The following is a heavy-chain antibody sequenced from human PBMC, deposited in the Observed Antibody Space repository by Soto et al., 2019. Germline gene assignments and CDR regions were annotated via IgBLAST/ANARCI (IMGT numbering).Heavy chain of an antibody. Sequence: QVQLVESGGGLVRPGGSLRLSCEASGFTFRDYYMTWFRQAPGKGLEWLSYIDSSTKYTNYADSVKGRFTISRDNAKNSLYLQMNSLSADDTAVYYWAREYYYTMDVWGQGTMVTVSS. V-gene: IGHV3-11*05. J-gene: IGHJ6*02. CDR1: GFTFRDYY. CDR3: AREYYYTMDV. CDR2: IDSSTKYT.